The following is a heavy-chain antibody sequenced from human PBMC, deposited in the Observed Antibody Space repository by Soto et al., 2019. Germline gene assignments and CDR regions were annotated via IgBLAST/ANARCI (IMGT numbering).Heavy chain of an antibody. Sequence: PSETLSLTCAVYGGSFSGYYWSWIRQPPGKGLEWIGEINHSGSTNYNPSLKSRVTISVDTSKNQFSLKLSSVTAADTAVYYCARVRYCSGGSCYSRRYYYYYSMDVWGQGTTVTVSS. CDR3: ARVRYCSGGSCYSRRYYYYYSMDV. CDR2: INHSGST. D-gene: IGHD2-15*01. V-gene: IGHV4-34*01. CDR1: GGSFSGYY. J-gene: IGHJ6*02.